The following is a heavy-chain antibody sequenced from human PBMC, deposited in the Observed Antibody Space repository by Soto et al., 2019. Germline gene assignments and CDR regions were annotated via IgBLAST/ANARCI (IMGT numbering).Heavy chain of an antibody. CDR3: ARVWWYCSGGSCSPATGGFDY. CDR1: GGSFSGYY. J-gene: IGHJ4*02. Sequence: QVQLQQWGAGLLKPSETLSLTCAVYGGSFSGYYWSWIRQPPGKGLEWIGEINHSGSTNYNPSLKSRVTISVDTSKNQFSLKLSSVTAAATAVYYCARVWWYCSGGSCSPATGGFDYWGQGTLFTVSS. D-gene: IGHD2-15*01. CDR2: INHSGST. V-gene: IGHV4-34*01.